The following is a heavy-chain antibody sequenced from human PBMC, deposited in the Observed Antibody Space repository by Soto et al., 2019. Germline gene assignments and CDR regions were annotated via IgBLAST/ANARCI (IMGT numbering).Heavy chain of an antibody. D-gene: IGHD3-10*01. Sequence: QVQLVESGGGVVQPGRSLRLSCAASGFTFISYAMHWVRQAPGKGLEWVAVISFDGSTEYYADSVKGRFTISRDNSKNTVYQQMNSLRSEDKAVYYCARSRHGSGSYTHFYYGLDVWGQGTTVTVSS. CDR1: GFTFISYA. CDR3: ARSRHGSGSYTHFYYGLDV. CDR2: ISFDGSTE. V-gene: IGHV3-30-3*01. J-gene: IGHJ6*02.